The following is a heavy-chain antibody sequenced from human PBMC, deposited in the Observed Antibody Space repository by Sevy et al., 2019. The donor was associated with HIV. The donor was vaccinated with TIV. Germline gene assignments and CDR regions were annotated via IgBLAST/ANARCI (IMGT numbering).Heavy chain of an antibody. Sequence: GGSLRLSCAASGFTFNIYSMSWVRQTPGKGLEWVATLSVVCGKINHAYSVKGRFTMSRDDSKNAVYLQMNILRIEDTAIYYCAREGCTKPHDYWGQGTLVTVSS. D-gene: IGHD2-8*01. V-gene: IGHV3-23*01. CDR3: AREGCTKPHDY. J-gene: IGHJ4*02. CDR2: LSVVCGKI. CDR1: GFTFNIYS.